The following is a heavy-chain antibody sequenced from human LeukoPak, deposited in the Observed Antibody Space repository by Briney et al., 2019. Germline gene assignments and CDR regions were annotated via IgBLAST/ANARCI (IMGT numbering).Heavy chain of an antibody. CDR2: IIPILGIA. CDR1: GGTFTTYV. J-gene: IGHJ4*02. D-gene: IGHD6-13*01. Sequence: SVKLCFKASGGTFTTYVISWVRQAPGQGLEWMGRIIPILGIANYAQKFQGRVTITADKSTSTAYMELSSLRSEDTAVYYCARIMAGSSSSGDYYFDYWGQGTLVTVSS. CDR3: ARIMAGSSSSGDYYFDY. V-gene: IGHV1-69*04.